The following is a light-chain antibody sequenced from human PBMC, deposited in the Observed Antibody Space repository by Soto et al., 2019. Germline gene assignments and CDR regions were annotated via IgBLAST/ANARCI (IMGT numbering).Light chain of an antibody. Sequence: EIVLTQSPGTQSLSPGERATLSFRASQSVSSSYLAWYQQKPGQAPRLLIYGASSRATGIPDRFSGSGSGTDFTLTISRLEPEDFAVYYCQQYGSSLFTFGPGTKVDIK. CDR3: QQYGSSLFT. V-gene: IGKV3-20*01. CDR2: GAS. CDR1: QSVSSSY. J-gene: IGKJ3*01.